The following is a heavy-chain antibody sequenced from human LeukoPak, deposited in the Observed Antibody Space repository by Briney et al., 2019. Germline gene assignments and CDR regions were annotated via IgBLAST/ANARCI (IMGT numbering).Heavy chain of an antibody. V-gene: IGHV1-69*13. CDR1: GGTFSSYA. J-gene: IGHJ4*02. D-gene: IGHD6-6*01. CDR3: ATSSSPLPYYFDY. CDR2: IIPIFGTA. Sequence: SVKASCKASGGTFSSYAISWVRQAPGQGLEWMGGIIPIFGTANYAQKFQGRVTITADESTSTAYMELSSLRSEDTAVYYCATSSSPLPYYFDYWGQGTLVTVSS.